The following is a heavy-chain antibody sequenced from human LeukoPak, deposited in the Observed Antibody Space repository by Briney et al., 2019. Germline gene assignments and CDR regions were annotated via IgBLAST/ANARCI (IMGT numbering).Heavy chain of an antibody. V-gene: IGHV3-30*03. CDR3: ARDLYSSGWFDY. CDR1: GFTFSSYG. Sequence: PGGSLRLSCAASGFTFSSYGMHWVRQAPGKGLGWVAVISYDGSNKYYADSVKGRFTISRDNSKNTLYLQMNSLRAEDTAVYYCARDLYSSGWFDYWGQGTLVTVSS. CDR2: ISYDGSNK. D-gene: IGHD6-19*01. J-gene: IGHJ4*02.